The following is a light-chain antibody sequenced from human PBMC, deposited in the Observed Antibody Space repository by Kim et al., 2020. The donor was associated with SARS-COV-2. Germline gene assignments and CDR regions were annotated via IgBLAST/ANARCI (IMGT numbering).Light chain of an antibody. V-gene: IGKV1-5*03. Sequence: ASVGARVTRTCRASQTINRWLAWYQQKPGKVPKLLLYKASTLEKGVPSRFSGSGSGTEFTLSISSLQPDDFATNYCQQYNTSPITFGQGTRREIK. CDR2: KAS. CDR3: QQYNTSPIT. J-gene: IGKJ5*01. CDR1: QTINRW.